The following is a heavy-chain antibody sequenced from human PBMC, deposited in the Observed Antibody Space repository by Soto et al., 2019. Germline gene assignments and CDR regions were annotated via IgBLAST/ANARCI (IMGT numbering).Heavy chain of an antibody. Sequence: EVQLVESGGVSVQPGGSLRLSCTASGFTLSNYWMHWVCQAPGKGLVWVSRINTDGSTTTYADSVKGRFTISRDNAKNTLYLQMNSLRAEDTAVYYCVRIRRGDGYTFGYWGQGTLVTVSS. CDR1: GFTLSNYW. CDR2: INTDGSTT. V-gene: IGHV3-74*01. D-gene: IGHD5-12*01. J-gene: IGHJ4*02. CDR3: VRIRRGDGYTFGY.